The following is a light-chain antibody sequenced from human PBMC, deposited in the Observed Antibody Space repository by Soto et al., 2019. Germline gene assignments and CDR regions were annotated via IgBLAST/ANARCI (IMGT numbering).Light chain of an antibody. CDR2: QAS. V-gene: IGKV1-5*03. CDR3: QHYRSYPIA. CDR1: QSITYW. J-gene: IGKJ4*01. Sequence: DIQMTQSPSTLSASVGDRVTITCRASQSITYWLAWYQQRPGKAPNLLIYQASTLQSGVPSRFSGSGSGTVFTLTISSLQPDDFATYSCQHYRSYPIAFGGGTKVEIK.